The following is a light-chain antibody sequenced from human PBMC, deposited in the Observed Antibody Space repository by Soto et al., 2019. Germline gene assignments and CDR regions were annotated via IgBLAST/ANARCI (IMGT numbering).Light chain of an antibody. V-gene: IGKV2-30*02. Sequence: DVVMTQSPLSLPVTLGQPATISCRSSQGLVHSNGNTHLNWLQQRPGQSPRRLIYKVSNPDSGVPDRFSGSGSGTDFTLNIRRVEAEDVGVYYCLQATHWPWTFGQGTRVEI. J-gene: IGKJ1*01. CDR3: LQATHWPWT. CDR2: KVS. CDR1: QGLVHSNGNTH.